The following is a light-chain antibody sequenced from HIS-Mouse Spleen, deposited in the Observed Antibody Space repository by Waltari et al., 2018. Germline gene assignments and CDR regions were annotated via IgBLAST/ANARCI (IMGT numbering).Light chain of an antibody. V-gene: IGLV2-14*01. Sequence: QSALTQPASVSGSPGQSITLSCTGTSSDVGGSTYVSWYQQHPGKAPKLMIYEVSNRPSGVSNRFSGSKSGNTASLTISGLQAEDEADYYCSSYTSSSTYVFGTGTKVTVL. CDR2: EVS. J-gene: IGLJ1*01. CDR3: SSYTSSSTYV. CDR1: SSDVGGSTY.